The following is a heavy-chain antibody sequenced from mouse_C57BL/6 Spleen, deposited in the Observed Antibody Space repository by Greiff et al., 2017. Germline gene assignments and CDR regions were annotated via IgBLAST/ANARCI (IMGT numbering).Heavy chain of an antibody. CDR1: GYTFTSYW. CDR2: IYPGSGSP. CDR3: ARGLFDY. Sequence: VQLQQPGAELVKPGASVKMSCKASGYTFTSYWITWVKQRPGQGLEWIGDIYPGSGSPNYNEKFKSKATLTVDTSSSKAYIQLSSLTSADSAVYYWARGLFDYWGQGTTLTVSS. V-gene: IGHV1-55*01. J-gene: IGHJ2*01.